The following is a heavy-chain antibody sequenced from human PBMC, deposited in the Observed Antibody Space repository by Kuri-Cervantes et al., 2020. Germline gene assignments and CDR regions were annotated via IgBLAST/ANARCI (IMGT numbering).Heavy chain of an antibody. CDR3: ARDHPHSSGYYGWFDP. CDR1: GYTFTSYG. D-gene: IGHD3-22*01. CDR2: ISAYNGNT. V-gene: IGHV1-18*01. J-gene: IGHJ5*02. Sequence: ASVKVSCKASGYTFTSYGISWVRQAPGQGLEWMGWISAYNGNTNYAQKLQGRVTMTTDTSTSTAYMELRSLRSDDTAVYYCARDHPHSSGYYGWFDPWGQGTRGTESS.